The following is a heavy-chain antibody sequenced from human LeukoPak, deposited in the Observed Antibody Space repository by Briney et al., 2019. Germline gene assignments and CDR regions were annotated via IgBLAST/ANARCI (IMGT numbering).Heavy chain of an antibody. CDR3: AKDRPIVPAAMAGAFDI. Sequence: PGGSLRLSCAASGFTFSSYAMSWVRQAPGKGLEWVSAISGSGGSTYYADSVKGRFTISRDNSKNTLYLQMNSLRAEDTAVYYCAKDRPIVPAAMAGAFDIWGQGTMVTVSS. CDR2: ISGSGGST. J-gene: IGHJ3*02. D-gene: IGHD2-2*01. CDR1: GFTFSSYA. V-gene: IGHV3-23*01.